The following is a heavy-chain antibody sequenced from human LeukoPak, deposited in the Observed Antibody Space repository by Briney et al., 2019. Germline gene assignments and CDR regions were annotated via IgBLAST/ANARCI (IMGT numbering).Heavy chain of an antibody. CDR3: ARGRNDYGSGSWGFDP. Sequence: SETLSLTCAVYGGSFSGYYWSWIRQPPGKGLEWIGEINHSGSTNYNPSLKSRGTISVDTSKNQFSLKLSSVTGADTAVYYCARGRNDYGSGSWGFDPWGQGTLVTVSS. D-gene: IGHD3-10*01. V-gene: IGHV4-34*01. CDR2: INHSGST. CDR1: GGSFSGYY. J-gene: IGHJ5*02.